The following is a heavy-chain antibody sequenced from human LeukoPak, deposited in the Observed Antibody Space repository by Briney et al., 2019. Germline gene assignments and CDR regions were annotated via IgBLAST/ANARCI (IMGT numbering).Heavy chain of an antibody. D-gene: IGHD2-2*01. J-gene: IGHJ4*02. CDR3: AKARLSGAGYDFFDY. CDR2: ISGRGDYT. Sequence: PGGSLRLSCAASELTFSSYAMNWVRQAPGKGLEWVSLISGRGDYTYYADSVKGRFTISRDNSKNTLYLQMNGLRAEDTAVYYCAKARLSGAGYDFFDYWGQGTLVSVSS. CDR1: ELTFSSYA. V-gene: IGHV3-23*01.